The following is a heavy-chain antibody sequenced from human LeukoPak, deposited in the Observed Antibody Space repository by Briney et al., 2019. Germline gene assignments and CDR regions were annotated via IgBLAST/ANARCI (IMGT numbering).Heavy chain of an antibody. D-gene: IGHD3-22*01. V-gene: IGHV3-23*01. CDR3: AKDRVLYDSSGSGY. CDR1: GFTFTNYA. Sequence: GGSLRLSCAASGFTFTNYAMTWARQAPGKGLEWVSAISSTGSDTYYADSVKGRFIISRDNSKNTLYLQMNSLRAEDTAVYYCAKDRVLYDSSGSGYWGQGTLVTVSS. CDR2: ISSTGSDT. J-gene: IGHJ4*02.